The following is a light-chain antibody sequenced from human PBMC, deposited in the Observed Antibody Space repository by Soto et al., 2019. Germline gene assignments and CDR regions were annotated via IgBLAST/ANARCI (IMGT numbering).Light chain of an antibody. J-gene: IGKJ2*01. V-gene: IGKV1-5*03. CDR2: KAS. CDR3: QQYNSYSHT. CDR1: QSISSW. Sequence: DIQMTQSPSTLSASVGDRVTITCRASQSISSWLAWYQHKPGKAPNLLIYKASSLESGVPSRFSGSGSGTEFTLTISSLQPDDFEPYYCQQYNSYSHTFGQGTKLEIK.